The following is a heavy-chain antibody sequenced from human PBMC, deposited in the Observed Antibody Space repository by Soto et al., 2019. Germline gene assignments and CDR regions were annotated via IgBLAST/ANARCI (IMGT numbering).Heavy chain of an antibody. V-gene: IGHV1-69*13. CDR2: ITPVLKAP. J-gene: IGHJ4*02. CDR1: GDTFSDFT. D-gene: IGHD3-10*02. Sequence: SVKVSCKASGDTFSDFTFSWVRLAPGRGLEWMGVITPVLKAPNYAQKFQGRGTMSADESTNTAYMELGSLRSEDSAVYYCARGMFRESMSDVQGFHLSHWGQGTLVTVSS. CDR3: ARGMFRESMSDVQGFHLSH.